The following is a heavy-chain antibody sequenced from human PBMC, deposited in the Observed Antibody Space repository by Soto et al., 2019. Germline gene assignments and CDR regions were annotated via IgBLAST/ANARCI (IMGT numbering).Heavy chain of an antibody. V-gene: IGHV6-1*01. CDR1: GDSVSSNTAS. J-gene: IGHJ5*02. CDR3: AKGDNLGPKTGYAFDP. Sequence: PSQTLSLTCAISGDSVSSNTASWNWIRQSPSRGLEWLGRTYFRSKWYNDYAVSVKSRIIINPDTSNNHFSLQLTPVTPEDTAVYFCAKGDNLGPKTGYAFDPWGQGIMVTVSS. CDR2: TYFRSKWYN. D-gene: IGHD5-12*01.